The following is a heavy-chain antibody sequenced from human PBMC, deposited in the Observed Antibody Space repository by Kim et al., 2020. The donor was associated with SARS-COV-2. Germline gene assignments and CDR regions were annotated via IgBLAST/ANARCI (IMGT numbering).Heavy chain of an antibody. CDR2: IHYSGDI. CDR3: AKRPRHYYDSNGKANF. CDR1: GGSVSTSSHY. V-gene: IGHV4-39*01. D-gene: IGHD3-22*01. Sequence: SETLSLTCSVSGGSVSTSSHYWGWIRQPPGKGLEWIGNIHYSGDIHYNPPLKGRVTISIDTSKNQFSLKVTSVTATDTAMYYCAKRPRHYYDSNGKANF. J-gene: IGHJ4*01.